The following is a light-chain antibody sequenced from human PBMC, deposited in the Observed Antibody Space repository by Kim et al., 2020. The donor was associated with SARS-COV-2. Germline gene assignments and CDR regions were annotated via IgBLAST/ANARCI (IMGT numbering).Light chain of an antibody. CDR2: WAS. CDR3: QQYYSTPYT. J-gene: IGKJ2*01. V-gene: IGKV4-1*01. Sequence: SATINCKSSQRVLYSSNHQNYLAWYQQKPGQPPKLLIYWASTREYGVPDRFSGSGSGTDFTLTISSLQAEDVAVYYCQQYYSTPYTFGQGTKLEI. CDR1: QRVLYSSNHQNY.